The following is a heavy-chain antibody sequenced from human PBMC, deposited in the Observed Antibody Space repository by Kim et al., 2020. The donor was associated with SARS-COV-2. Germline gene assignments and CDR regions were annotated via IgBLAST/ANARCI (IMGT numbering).Heavy chain of an antibody. CDR3: AKCREWELGDAFDI. CDR1: GFTFDDYA. CDR2: ISWNSGSI. D-gene: IGHD1-26*01. J-gene: IGHJ3*02. Sequence: GGSLRLSCAASGFTFDDYAMHWVRQAPGKGLEWVSGISWNSGSIGYADSVKGRFTISRDNAKNSLYLQMNSLRAEDTALYYCAKCREWELGDAFDIWGQGTMVTVSS. V-gene: IGHV3-9*01.